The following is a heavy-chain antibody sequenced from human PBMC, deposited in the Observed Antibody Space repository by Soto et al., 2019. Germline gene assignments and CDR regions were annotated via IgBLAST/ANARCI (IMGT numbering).Heavy chain of an antibody. CDR1: GFTFSGSV. CDR3: VIGAAGTWRLDP. J-gene: IGHJ5*02. CDR2: IRARVNNFAT. D-gene: IGHD6-25*01. Sequence: EVPLVQSGGGLVQPGGSVTLSCAASGFTFSGSVIHWVRQASGRGLEWVGRIRARVNNFATAYAASVKGRFTMSRDDSESTAYLQMNSMKIEDAAVYYCVIGAAGTWRLDPWGQGTLVSVSS. V-gene: IGHV3-73*01.